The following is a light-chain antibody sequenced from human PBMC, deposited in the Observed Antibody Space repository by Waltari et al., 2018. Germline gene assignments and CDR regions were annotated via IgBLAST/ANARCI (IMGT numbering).Light chain of an antibody. CDR2: WAS. CDR3: QQYYTSPLS. CDR1: QTILHRSTNKNY. J-gene: IGKJ4*01. Sequence: DIVMNQSPDSLTVSLGERATVKCKSSQTILHRSTNKNYLAWYQQKPGQPPKLLISWASTRESGVPDRFSGSGSGTHFTLTINSLQAADVAVYYCQQYYTSPLSFGGGTKVEVK. V-gene: IGKV4-1*01.